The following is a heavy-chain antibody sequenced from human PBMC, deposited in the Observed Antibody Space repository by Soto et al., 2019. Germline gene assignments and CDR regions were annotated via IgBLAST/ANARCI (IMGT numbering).Heavy chain of an antibody. V-gene: IGHV3-30*03. CDR3: ARGYSSGWSLDWFDP. D-gene: IGHD6-19*01. CDR1: GFTFSSYG. CDR2: ISYDGSNK. Sequence: GGSLRLSCAVSGFTFSSYGMHWVRQAPGKGLEWVAVISYDGSNKYYADSVKGRFTISRDNSKNTLYLQMNNLRSDDTAVYYCARGYSSGWSLDWFDPWGQGTLVTVSS. J-gene: IGHJ5*02.